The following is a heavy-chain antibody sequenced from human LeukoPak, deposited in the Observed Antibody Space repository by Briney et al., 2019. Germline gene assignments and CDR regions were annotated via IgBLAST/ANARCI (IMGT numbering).Heavy chain of an antibody. D-gene: IGHD3-16*02. CDR1: GFTFSSYE. CDR2: ISSSGSTI. CDR3: VKDEGWGELSYYFDY. Sequence: QTGGSLRLSCAASGFTFSSYEMNWVRQAPGKGLEWVSYISSSGSTIYYADSVKGRFTISRDNSKNTLYLQMSSLRAEDTAVYYCVKDEGWGELSYYFDYWGQGTLVTVSS. V-gene: IGHV3-48*03. J-gene: IGHJ4*02.